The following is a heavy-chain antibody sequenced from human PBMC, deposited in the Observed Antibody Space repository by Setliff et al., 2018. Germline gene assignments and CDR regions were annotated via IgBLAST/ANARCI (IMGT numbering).Heavy chain of an antibody. V-gene: IGHV4-61*02. CDR1: GGSISSDVYY. CDR3: ARRNYYGSGSYSFGGKFDY. J-gene: IGHJ4*02. CDR2: MYTSGST. D-gene: IGHD3-10*01. Sequence: SETLSLTCTVSGGSISSDVYYWSWIRQPAGKGLEWIGRMYTSGSTNYNPSLKSRVTMSIDTSKNQFSLKLNSVTAADTAVYYCARRNYYGSGSYSFGGKFDYWGQGTLVTVSS.